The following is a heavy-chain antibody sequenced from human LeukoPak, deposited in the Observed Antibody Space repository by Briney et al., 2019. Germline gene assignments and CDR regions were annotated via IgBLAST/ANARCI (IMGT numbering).Heavy chain of an antibody. CDR2: IRSKANNYAT. Sequence: GGSLRLSCAASGFTFSGPAMHWVRQASGKGLEWVGRIRSKANNYATVYAASVKGRFTISRDDSINTAYLQMNSLKTEDTAVYYCTRNSRDSSTSNEFDYWGQGTLVTVSS. CDR3: TRNSRDSSTSNEFDY. D-gene: IGHD6-13*01. J-gene: IGHJ4*02. V-gene: IGHV3-73*01. CDR1: GFTFSGPA.